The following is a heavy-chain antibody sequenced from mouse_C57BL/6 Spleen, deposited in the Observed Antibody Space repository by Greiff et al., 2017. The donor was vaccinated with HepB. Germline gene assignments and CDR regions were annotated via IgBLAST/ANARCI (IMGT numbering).Heavy chain of an antibody. CDR3: ARPYGNFWFAY. CDR1: GFTFSDYG. V-gene: IGHV5-17*01. CDR2: ISSGSSTI. D-gene: IGHD2-1*01. Sequence: VQLKESGGGLVKPGGSLKLSCAASGFTFSDYGMHWVRQAPEKGLEWVAYISSGSSTIYYADTVKGRFTISRDNAKNTLFLQMTSLRSEDTAMYYCARPYGNFWFAYWGQGTLVTVSA. J-gene: IGHJ3*01.